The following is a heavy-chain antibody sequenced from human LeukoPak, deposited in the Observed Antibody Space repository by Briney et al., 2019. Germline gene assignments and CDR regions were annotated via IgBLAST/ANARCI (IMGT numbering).Heavy chain of an antibody. CDR2: IIWNGGKT. V-gene: IGHV3-20*04. J-gene: IGHJ4*02. CDR3: AKQRGYSFGSFDY. Sequence: GGSLRLSCAASGFTFDDYGLSWVRQAPGKGLEWVSGIIWNGGKTDYADSVKGRFTISRDNAKSSLYLQMNSLRVEDAALYYCAKQRGYSFGSFDYWGQGTLVTVSS. D-gene: IGHD5-18*01. CDR1: GFTFDDYG.